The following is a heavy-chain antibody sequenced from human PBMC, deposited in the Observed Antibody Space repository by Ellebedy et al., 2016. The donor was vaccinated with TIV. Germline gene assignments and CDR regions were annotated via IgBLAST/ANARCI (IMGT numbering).Heavy chain of an antibody. V-gene: IGHV3-48*04. Sequence: PGGSLRLSCTTSGFTFSFYSVNWVRQAPGKGLEWISYISGSSRTIYYADSVKGRFTISRDNAENSLYLQMNSLRAEETAMYYCARGDDCSGGTCYRGPFDFWGQGTLVTVSS. CDR3: ARGDDCSGGTCYRGPFDF. D-gene: IGHD2-15*01. J-gene: IGHJ4*02. CDR1: GFTFSFYS. CDR2: ISGSSRTI.